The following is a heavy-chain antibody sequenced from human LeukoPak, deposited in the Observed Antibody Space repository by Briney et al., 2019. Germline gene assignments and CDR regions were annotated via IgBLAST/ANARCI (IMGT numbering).Heavy chain of an antibody. Sequence: ASVKVSCKVSGYTFPGYYMHWVRQAPGQGLEWMGWINPNSGGTNYAQKFQGRVTMTRDTSISTAYMELTRLRSDDTAVYYCAREHSSSSGKVFDYWGQGTLVTVSS. CDR2: INPNSGGT. CDR1: GYTFPGYY. V-gene: IGHV1-2*02. D-gene: IGHD6-6*01. J-gene: IGHJ4*02. CDR3: AREHSSSSGKVFDY.